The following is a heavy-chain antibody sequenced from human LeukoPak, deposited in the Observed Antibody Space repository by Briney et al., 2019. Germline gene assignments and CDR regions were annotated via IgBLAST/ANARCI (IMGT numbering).Heavy chain of an antibody. CDR1: GMSLTNYG. Sequence: PGGSLRLSCVVSGMSLTNYGMTWVRQAPGKGLEWVSYISERGGSITYADSVKGRFTISRDTSLNTLSLQMNNLRAEDTAVYFCAKRGVVIRGILVIGYHQEAYHYDFWGQGVLVTVSS. CDR2: ISERGGSI. J-gene: IGHJ4*02. D-gene: IGHD3-10*01. CDR3: AKRGVVIRGILVIGYHQEAYHYDF. V-gene: IGHV3-23*01.